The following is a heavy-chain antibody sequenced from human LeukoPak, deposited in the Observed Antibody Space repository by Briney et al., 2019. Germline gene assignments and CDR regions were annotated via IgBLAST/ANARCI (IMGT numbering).Heavy chain of an antibody. CDR3: ARDPPTYYYGSGRGAFDI. CDR1: GFTFSSYS. V-gene: IGHV3-21*01. CDR2: ISSSSSYI. Sequence: GGSLRLSCAASGFTFSSYSMNWVRQAPGKGLEWASSISSSSSYIYYADSVKGRFTISRDNAKNSLYLQMNSLRAEDTAVYYCARDPPTYYYGSGRGAFDIWGQGTMVTVSS. J-gene: IGHJ3*02. D-gene: IGHD3-10*01.